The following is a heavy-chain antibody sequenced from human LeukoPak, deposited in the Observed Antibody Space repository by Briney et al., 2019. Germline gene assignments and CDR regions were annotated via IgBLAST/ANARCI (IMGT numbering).Heavy chain of an antibody. J-gene: IGHJ5*02. Sequence: SETLSLTCTASGGSISSSSYYWGWIRQPPGKGLEWIGSIYYSGSTYYNPCLTSPVTISVDTSKNQFSLMLSSVTAADTAVYYCASDRRRATTPICFDAWGQGTLVTVSS. CDR3: ASDRRRATTPICFDA. V-gene: IGHV4-39*01. D-gene: IGHD1-26*01. CDR2: IYYSGST. CDR1: GGSISSSSYY.